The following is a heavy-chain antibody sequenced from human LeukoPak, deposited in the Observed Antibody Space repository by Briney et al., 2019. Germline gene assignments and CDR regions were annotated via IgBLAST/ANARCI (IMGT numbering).Heavy chain of an antibody. CDR1: GLTFSSYA. Sequence: GGSLRLSCAASGLTFSSYALSWVRQAPGKGLEWVSVISGSGGSTYYADSVKGRFTISRDNSKNTLYLQMNTLRAEDTALYYCVKDSTYYYDSSGYYYWRWFDSWGQGTLVTVSS. CDR2: ISGSGGST. CDR3: VKDSTYYYDSSGYYYWRWFDS. V-gene: IGHV3-23*01. J-gene: IGHJ5*01. D-gene: IGHD3-22*01.